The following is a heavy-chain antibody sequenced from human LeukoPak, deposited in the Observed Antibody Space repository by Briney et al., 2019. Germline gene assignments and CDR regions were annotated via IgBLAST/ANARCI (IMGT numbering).Heavy chain of an antibody. CDR2: ISAYNGNT. D-gene: IGHD3-3*01. CDR1: GYTFTSYD. V-gene: IGHV1-18*01. J-gene: IGHJ4*02. Sequence: PVASVTVSCKASGYTFTSYDINWVRQAPGQGLEWMGWISAYNGNTNYAQKLQGRVTMTTDTSTSTAYMELRSLRSDDTAVYYCARTTLSYYDFWSGYYTGVPYFDYWGQGTLVTVSS. CDR3: ARTTLSYYDFWSGYYTGVPYFDY.